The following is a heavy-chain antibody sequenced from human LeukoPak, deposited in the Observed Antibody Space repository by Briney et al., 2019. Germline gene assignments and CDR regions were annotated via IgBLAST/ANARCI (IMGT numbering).Heavy chain of an antibody. D-gene: IGHD6-13*01. CDR3: AGLIAAAGTFPLFDY. CDR2: IYYSGST. J-gene: IGHJ4*02. CDR1: SDSISSYY. Sequence: PSETLSLTCTVSSDSISSYYRSWIRQPPGKGLEWIGSIYYSGSTYYNPSLKSRVTISVDTSKNQFSLKLSSVTAADTAVYYCAGLIAAAGTFPLFDYWGQGTLVTVSS. V-gene: IGHV4-39*01.